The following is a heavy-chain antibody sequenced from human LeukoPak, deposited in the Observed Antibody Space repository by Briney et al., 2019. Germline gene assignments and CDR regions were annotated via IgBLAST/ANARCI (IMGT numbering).Heavy chain of an antibody. CDR1: GFTFNDYA. V-gene: IGHV3-9*01. CDR3: ARFALKTPPTD. D-gene: IGHD5-24*01. CDR2: ISWNSRSI. J-gene: IGHJ4*02. Sequence: GGSLRLSCATSGFTFNDYAMYWVRQAPGKGLEWVSGISWNSRSIAYADSVKGRFTISRDNAKNSLYLQMNSLRAEDTAVYYCARFALKTPPTDWGQGTLVTVSS.